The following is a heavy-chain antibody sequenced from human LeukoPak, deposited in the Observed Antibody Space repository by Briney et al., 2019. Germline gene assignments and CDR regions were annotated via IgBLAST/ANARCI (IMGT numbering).Heavy chain of an antibody. CDR2: IIPIFGTA. CDR3: AKHIYGVVSIQQ. CDR1: GGTFSSYA. V-gene: IGHV1-69*13. Sequence: ASVKVSCKASGGTFSSYAISWVRQAPGQGPEWMGGIIPIFGTANYAQKFQGRVTITADESTSTAYMELSSLRSEDTAVYYCAKHIYGVVSIQQWGQGTLVTVSS. D-gene: IGHD3-3*01. J-gene: IGHJ1*01.